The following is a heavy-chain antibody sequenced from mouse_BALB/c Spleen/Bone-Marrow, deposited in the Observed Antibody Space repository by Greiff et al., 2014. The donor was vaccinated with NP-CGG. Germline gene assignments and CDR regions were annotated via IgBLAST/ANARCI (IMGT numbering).Heavy chain of an antibody. J-gene: IGHJ4*01. CDR1: GYSITSGYY. V-gene: IGHV3-6*02. CDR3: ASVEVHAMDY. Sequence: EVKLQESGPGLVKPSQSLSLTCSVTGYSITSGYYWNWIRQFPGNKLEWLGYISYDGSNHYKPSLTNRVSITRDTSKNQFFLKLNSVTTEDTATYYCASVEVHAMDYGGQGTSVTGSS. D-gene: IGHD2-14*01. CDR2: ISYDGSN.